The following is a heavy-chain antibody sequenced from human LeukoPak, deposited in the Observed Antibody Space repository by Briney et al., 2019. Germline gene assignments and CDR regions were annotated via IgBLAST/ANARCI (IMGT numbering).Heavy chain of an antibody. CDR2: INPGGGST. CDR3: AKRSSFSSGWFTD. Sequence: ASVKVSCKASGYTFTSYYIHWVRQAPGQGLEWMGIINPGGGSTSYAQKFQGRVTMTRDTSTNTVYMELSSLRSEDTAVYYCAKRSSFSSGWFTDWGQGTLVTVSS. V-gene: IGHV1-46*01. D-gene: IGHD6-19*01. J-gene: IGHJ4*02. CDR1: GYTFTSYY.